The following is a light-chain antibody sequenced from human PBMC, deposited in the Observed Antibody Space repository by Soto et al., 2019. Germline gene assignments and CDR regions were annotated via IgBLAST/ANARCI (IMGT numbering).Light chain of an antibody. Sequence: QSALTQPRSVSGSPGQSVTISCTGTSSDVGGYNYVSWYQQHPDKAPKLMIYDVSKRPSGVPDRFSGSKSGNTASLTISGLQAEDEADYYCCSYAGSYTPFYVFGTGTKVTVL. CDR2: DVS. J-gene: IGLJ1*01. V-gene: IGLV2-11*01. CDR1: SSDVGGYNY. CDR3: CSYAGSYTPFYV.